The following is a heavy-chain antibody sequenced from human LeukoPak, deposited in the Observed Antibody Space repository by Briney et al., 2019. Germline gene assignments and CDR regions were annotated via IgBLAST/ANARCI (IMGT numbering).Heavy chain of an antibody. CDR2: ISGSGGST. CDR3: ARVTMFRGVNDAFDI. Sequence: GGSLRPSCAASGFTFSSYAMSWVRQAPGKGLQWVSAISGSGGSTYYADSVKGRFTISRDNSKYTLYLQMNSLRAEDTAVYYCARVTMFRGVNDAFDIWGQGTMVTVSS. J-gene: IGHJ3*02. V-gene: IGHV3-23*01. CDR1: GFTFSSYA. D-gene: IGHD3-10*01.